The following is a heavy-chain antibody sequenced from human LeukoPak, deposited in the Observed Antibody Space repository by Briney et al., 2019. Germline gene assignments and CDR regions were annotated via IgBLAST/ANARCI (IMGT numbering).Heavy chain of an antibody. CDR1: GGSISSYH. Sequence: SETLSLTCTVSGGSISSYHWSWIRQPPGKGLESIGYIYSSGSTHYNPSLKSRVTISVDTSKNQFSLKLSSVTAADTAVYYCVRRRVAYSSSWYRGWFDPWGQGTLVTVSS. J-gene: IGHJ5*02. CDR3: VRRRVAYSSSWYRGWFDP. D-gene: IGHD6-13*01. CDR2: IYSSGST. V-gene: IGHV4-59*12.